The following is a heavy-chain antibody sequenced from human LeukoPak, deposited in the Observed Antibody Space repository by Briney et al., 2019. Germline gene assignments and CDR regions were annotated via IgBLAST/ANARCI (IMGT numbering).Heavy chain of an antibody. CDR2: ITSSSSYI. CDR3: AGGATPGRYHFDY. CDR1: GFTFSSYG. V-gene: IGHV3-21*01. J-gene: IGHJ4*02. Sequence: GGSLRLSCAASGFTFSSYGVSWVRQAPGKGLEWVSSITSSSSYIYSPDSLKGRFTISRDNAKNSLYLQMNYLRGEDTAVYYCAGGATPGRYHFDYWGQGTLVTVSS. D-gene: IGHD1-14*01.